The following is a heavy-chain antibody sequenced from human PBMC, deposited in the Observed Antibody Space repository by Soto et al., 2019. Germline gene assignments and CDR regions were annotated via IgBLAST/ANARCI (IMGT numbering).Heavy chain of an antibody. J-gene: IGHJ6*02. CDR2: IHHSGTT. V-gene: IGHV4-4*02. CDR3: ATQGFYRMGV. CDR1: GDSITGDNW. Sequence: QVQLQESGPGLVQPSGTLSLTCAVSGDSITGDNWWSWVRQPPGKGLEWIGGIHHSGTTNYNPSLKSRVTISVDKSKNQFSLKLNSVTAADTAMFYCATQGFYRMGVWGRGTTVTVSS.